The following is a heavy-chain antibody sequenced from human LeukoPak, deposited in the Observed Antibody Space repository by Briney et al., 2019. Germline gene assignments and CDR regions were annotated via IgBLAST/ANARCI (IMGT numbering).Heavy chain of an antibody. CDR3: ARTYGPKSPYYFDY. V-gene: IGHV4-4*09. CDR2: IYTSGST. J-gene: IGHJ4*02. D-gene: IGHD4-17*01. CDR1: GGSISSYY. Sequence: SETLSLTCPVSGGSISSYYWSWIRQPPGKGLEWIGYIYTSGSTNYNPSLKSRVTISVDTSKNQFSLKLSSVTAADTAVYYCARTYGPKSPYYFDYWGQGTLVTVFS.